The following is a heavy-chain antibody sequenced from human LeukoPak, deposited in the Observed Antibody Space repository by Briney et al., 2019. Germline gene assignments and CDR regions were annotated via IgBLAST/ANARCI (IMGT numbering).Heavy chain of an antibody. CDR2: ISYDRSNK. CDR1: GFTFSSYG. CDR3: ARDFYGGGYSYGSYYYYGMDV. Sequence: GGSLRLSRAASGFTFSSYGMHWVRQAPGKGLEWVAVISYDRSNKYYADSVKGRFTISRDNSKNTLYLQMNSLRAEDTAVYYCARDFYGGGYSYGSYYYYGMDVWGKGTTVTVSS. V-gene: IGHV3-33*01. J-gene: IGHJ6*04. D-gene: IGHD5-18*01.